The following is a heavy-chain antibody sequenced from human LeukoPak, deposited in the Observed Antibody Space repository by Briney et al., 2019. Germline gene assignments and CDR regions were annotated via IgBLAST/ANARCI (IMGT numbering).Heavy chain of an antibody. CDR3: ARRHYDTLNGFYEEDSFDY. Sequence: GESLRIAFKGSGYSFTNYWVGWVRQMSGGGLEWMGVIYPGDSDTRYSPSFQGQVTISADKSISTAYLQWSSLKASDTAMYYCARRHYDTLNGFYEEDSFDYWGQGTLVTVSS. V-gene: IGHV5-51*01. CDR1: GYSFTNYW. CDR2: IYPGDSDT. J-gene: IGHJ4*02. D-gene: IGHD3-9*01.